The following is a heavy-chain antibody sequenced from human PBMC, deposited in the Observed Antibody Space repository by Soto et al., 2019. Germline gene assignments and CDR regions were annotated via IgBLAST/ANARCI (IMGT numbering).Heavy chain of an antibody. CDR3: ARDVNWFDP. V-gene: IGHV4-39*07. Sequence: SETLSLTCTVSGGSISSSSYYWGWIRQPPGKGLEWIGSIYYSGSTYYNPSLKSRVTISVDTSKNQFSLKLSSVTAADTAVYYCARDVNWFDPWGQGTLVTVSS. J-gene: IGHJ5*02. CDR2: IYYSGST. CDR1: GGSISSSSYY.